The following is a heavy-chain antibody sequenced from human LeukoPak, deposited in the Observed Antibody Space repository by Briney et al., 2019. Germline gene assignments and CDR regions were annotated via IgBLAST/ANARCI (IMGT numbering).Heavy chain of an antibody. J-gene: IGHJ4*02. Sequence: ASVKLSCKASGYTFTSYYMHWVRQAPGQGLEWMGIINPSGGSTSYAQKFQGRVTMTRDTSTSTVYMELSSLRSEDTAVYYCARSIVVVVAPTAYFDYWGQGTLVTVSS. CDR3: ARSIVVVVAPTAYFDY. CDR2: INPSGGST. D-gene: IGHD2-15*01. V-gene: IGHV1-46*01. CDR1: GYTFTSYY.